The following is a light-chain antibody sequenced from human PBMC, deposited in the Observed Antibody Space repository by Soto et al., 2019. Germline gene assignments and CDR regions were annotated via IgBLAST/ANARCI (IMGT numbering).Light chain of an antibody. CDR2: EVR. J-gene: IGLJ3*02. V-gene: IGLV2-14*01. Sequence: QSALTQPASVSGSPGQSITISCTGTSSDVGGYNYVSWYQQHPDKAPKLMIYEVRHRPSGVSNRFSGSKSGNTASLTISGLQADDEADYYCSSYTATSTWVFGGGTKLTVL. CDR1: SSDVGGYNY. CDR3: SSYTATSTWV.